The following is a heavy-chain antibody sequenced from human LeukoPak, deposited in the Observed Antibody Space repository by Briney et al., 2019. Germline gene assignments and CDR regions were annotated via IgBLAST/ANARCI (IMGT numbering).Heavy chain of an antibody. V-gene: IGHV4-31*03. D-gene: IGHD2-15*01. CDR2: IYYSGST. CDR1: GGSISSGGYS. Sequence: TPSETLSLTCTVSGGSISSGGYSWSWIRPHPGKGLEWIGYIYYSGSTYYNPSLKSRVTISVDTSKNQFSLKLSSVTAADTAVYYCARDLVGEGGAEHAADDAFDIWGQGTMVTASS. J-gene: IGHJ3*02. CDR3: ARDLVGEGGAEHAADDAFDI.